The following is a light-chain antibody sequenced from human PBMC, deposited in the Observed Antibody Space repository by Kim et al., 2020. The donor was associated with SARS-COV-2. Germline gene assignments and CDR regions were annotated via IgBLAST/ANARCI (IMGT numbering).Light chain of an antibody. CDR2: GKN. CDR1: SHRIYY. CDR3: NCRDSSGNHVV. V-gene: IGLV3-19*01. J-gene: IGLJ2*01. Sequence: AWGQTVRIKGQGDSHRIYYASGYQQKPGRAPVLGIYGKNNRPSGIPDRFSGSTSGTTASLTITGAQAEDEADYYGNCRDSSGNHVVFGGGTKLRVL.